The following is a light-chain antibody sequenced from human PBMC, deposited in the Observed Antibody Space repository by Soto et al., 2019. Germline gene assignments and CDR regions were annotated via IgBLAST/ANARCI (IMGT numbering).Light chain of an antibody. V-gene: IGKV3-15*01. CDR1: QSVSTN. Sequence: EIVMTQSPVTLSVSPGERATLACMASQSVSTNLAWYQQKPGHSPRLRIYGVSTRANGVPARFSGSASGSEFILTISSLQSEDFAVYHCHQYNDWPRTFGGGTKVEIK. CDR2: GVS. J-gene: IGKJ4*01. CDR3: HQYNDWPRT.